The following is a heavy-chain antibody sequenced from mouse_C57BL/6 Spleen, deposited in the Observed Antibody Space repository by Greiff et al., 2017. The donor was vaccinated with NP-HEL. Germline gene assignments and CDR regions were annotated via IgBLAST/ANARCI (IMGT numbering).Heavy chain of an antibody. J-gene: IGHJ1*03. V-gene: IGHV5-6*01. CDR1: GFTFSSYG. D-gene: IGHD2-1*01. Sequence: EVQGVESGGDLVKPGGSLKLSCAASGFTFSSYGMSWVRQTPDKRLEWVATISSGGSYTSYPDSVKGRFTISRDNATNTLYLQMSSLKSEDTAMYYCARQAYGNYEDWYFDVWGTGTTVTVSS. CDR3: ARQAYGNYEDWYFDV. CDR2: ISSGGSYT.